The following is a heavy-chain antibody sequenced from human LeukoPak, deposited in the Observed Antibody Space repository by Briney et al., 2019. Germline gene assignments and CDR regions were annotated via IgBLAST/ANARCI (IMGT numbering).Heavy chain of an antibody. CDR2: IYYSGST. Sequence: PSETLSLTCTVSRDSLSRGSYCWGWIRQPPGKGLEWIGTIYYSGSTYYNPSLKSRVTISVDTAKNYFSLSLRSVTAADTALYYCARQDYVSSYFDPWGQGTLVTVSS. CDR1: RDSLSRGSYC. D-gene: IGHD4-17*01. V-gene: IGHV4-39*01. CDR3: ARQDYVSSYFDP. J-gene: IGHJ5*02.